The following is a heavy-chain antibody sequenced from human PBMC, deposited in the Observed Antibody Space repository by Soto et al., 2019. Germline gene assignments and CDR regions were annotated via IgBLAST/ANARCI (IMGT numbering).Heavy chain of an antibody. V-gene: IGHV5-10-1*01. Sequence: GESLKISCKGSGYSFTSNWVNWVRQMPGKGLEWMGRIDPSDSYTNYSPSFQGHVTISADKSISTAYLQWSSLKASDTAMYYCARLAMATRRGYYGMDVWGQGTTVTVSS. CDR1: GYSFTSNW. D-gene: IGHD5-12*01. CDR3: ARLAMATRRGYYGMDV. J-gene: IGHJ6*02. CDR2: IDPSDSYT.